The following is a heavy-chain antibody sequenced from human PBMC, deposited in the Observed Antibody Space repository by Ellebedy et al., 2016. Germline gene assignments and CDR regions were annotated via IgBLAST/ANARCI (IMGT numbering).Heavy chain of an antibody. Sequence: ASVKVSXKASGYTFTNYDINWVRQATGQGLEWMGWMNPNSGNTGYAQKFQGRVTMTRSTSMSTAYMELSSLRSEDTAVYYCARDGSGSYFPSGGFDPWGQGTLVTVSS. CDR2: MNPNSGNT. J-gene: IGHJ5*02. V-gene: IGHV1-8*02. CDR3: ARDGSGSYFPSGGFDP. CDR1: GYTFTNYD. D-gene: IGHD3-10*01.